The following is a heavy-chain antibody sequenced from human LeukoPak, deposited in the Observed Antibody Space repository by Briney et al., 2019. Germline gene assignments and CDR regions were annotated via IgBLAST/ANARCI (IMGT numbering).Heavy chain of an antibody. CDR1: GGYWRGYL. V-gene: IGHV4-34*01. D-gene: IGHD2-2*01. CDR2: INHSEST. J-gene: IGHJ5*02. CDR3: ARVSCSNTSGYALGESNWFDP. Sequence: KPSETLCLTRAAYGGYWRGYLWSGTGQPPGKGLEWIGEINHSESTNYNPSLKSRVTISVDTSKNQFSLKLRSVTAAHTAVYYCARVSCSNTSGYALGESNWFDPWGQGTLVTVSS.